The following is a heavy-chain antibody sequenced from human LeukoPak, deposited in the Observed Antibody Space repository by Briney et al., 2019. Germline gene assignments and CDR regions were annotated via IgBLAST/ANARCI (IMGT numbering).Heavy chain of an antibody. V-gene: IGHV3-23*05. CDR3: ARDLHYYVAMDV. J-gene: IGHJ6*04. Sequence: WGSLTLSCAVSGFSFSAYALTWFLRAPGRGLEWVSSIERDNKPHYSESVKGRYAITRDNSKSMLFLQLSSLRAEDTALYYCARDLHYYVAMDVGGEGTTVTVSS. CDR1: GFSFSAYA. CDR2: IERDNKP. D-gene: IGHD3-10*02.